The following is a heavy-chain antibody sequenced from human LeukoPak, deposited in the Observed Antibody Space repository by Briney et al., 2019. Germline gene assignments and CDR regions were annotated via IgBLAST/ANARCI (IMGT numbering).Heavy chain of an antibody. J-gene: IGHJ2*01. V-gene: IGHV4-39*07. Sequence: SETLSLTCTVSGGSISSSSYYWGWIRQPPGKGLEWIGSIYYSGRTYYNPSLKSRVTIPVDTSTNQFSLKLSSVTAADTAVYYCARDISTTVVWYFDLWGRGTLVTVSS. D-gene: IGHD4-23*01. CDR2: IYYSGRT. CDR1: GGSISSSSYY. CDR3: ARDISTTVVWYFDL.